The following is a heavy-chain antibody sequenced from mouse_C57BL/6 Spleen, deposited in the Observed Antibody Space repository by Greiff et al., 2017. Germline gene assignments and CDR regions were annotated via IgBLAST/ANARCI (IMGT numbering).Heavy chain of an antibody. Sequence: VQLQQSGPELVKPGASVKISCKASGYTFTDYYMHWVKQSHGKSLEWIGDINPNNGGTSYNQKFKGKATLTVDKTSSTAYMELRSLTSEDSAVYYWARSRPYYYGSSYFDYWGQGTTLTVSS. CDR3: ARSRPYYYGSSYFDY. CDR1: GYTFTDYY. D-gene: IGHD1-1*01. CDR2: INPNNGGT. V-gene: IGHV1-26*01. J-gene: IGHJ2*01.